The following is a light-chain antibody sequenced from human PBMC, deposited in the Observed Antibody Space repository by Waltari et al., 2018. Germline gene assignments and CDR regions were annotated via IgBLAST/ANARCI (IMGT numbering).Light chain of an antibody. Sequence: SYEVTQPPSVSVSPGQTASITCSGDKLADKYVCWYQQKPGQSPVLVIYQDVKRPSGIPERFSGSNAGNTATLTIIGTQAMDEADYYCQAWDSSTGVFGGGTKLTVL. CDR2: QDV. V-gene: IGLV3-1*01. CDR1: KLADKY. J-gene: IGLJ2*01. CDR3: QAWDSSTGV.